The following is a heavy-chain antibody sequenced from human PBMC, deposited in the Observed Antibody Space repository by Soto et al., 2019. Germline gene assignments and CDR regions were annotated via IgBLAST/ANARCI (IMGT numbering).Heavy chain of an antibody. CDR2: MSSDGRNE. J-gene: IGHJ4*02. CDR3: AKVGHIAVVTAWFDY. D-gene: IGHD2-21*02. CDR1: GFTFSKYG. V-gene: IGHV3-30*18. Sequence: QVQLEQSGAEVKKPGRSLRLSCEGSGFTFSKYGMHWVRQAPGKGLEWVAVMSSDGRNEYYADSVKGRFTISRDNSNSTLYLQMSSLRPEDTAVYYCAKVGHIAVVTAWFDYWGQGTLVTVSS.